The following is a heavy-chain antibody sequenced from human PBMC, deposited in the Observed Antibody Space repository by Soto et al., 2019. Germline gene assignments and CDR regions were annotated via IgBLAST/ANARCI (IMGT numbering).Heavy chain of an antibody. D-gene: IGHD3-22*01. CDR1: GGYIRSY. CDR2: VCNSGNT. V-gene: IGHV4-4*07. J-gene: IGHJ6*03. Sequence: QVQLQESGPTLVKPSETLSLTCTVSGGYIRSYCVCNSGNTNDNPSLKSRVAISRDTQKNQFYLQLSSVTVADTAFYYCAGGGSIVVATRRLMDVWGKGTTVTVSS. CDR3: AGGGSIVVATRRLMDV.